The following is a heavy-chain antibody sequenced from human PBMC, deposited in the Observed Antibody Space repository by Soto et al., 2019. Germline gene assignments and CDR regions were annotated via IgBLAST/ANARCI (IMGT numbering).Heavy chain of an antibody. CDR3: ARDRIAGSKYYYGMDV. J-gene: IGHJ6*02. CDR1: GGPFSSYA. D-gene: IGHD6-13*01. CDR2: IIPIFGTE. V-gene: IGHV1-69*01. Sequence: QVQLVQSGAEVKKPGSSVRVSCKASGGPFSSYAISWVRQAPGQGLEWMGGIIPIFGTENYAQKFQGRVTITADESTSTAYMELSSLRSEDTAVYYCARDRIAGSKYYYGMDVWGQGTTGTVSS.